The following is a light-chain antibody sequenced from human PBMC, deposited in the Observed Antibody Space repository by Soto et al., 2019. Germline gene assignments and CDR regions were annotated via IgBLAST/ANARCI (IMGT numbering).Light chain of an antibody. V-gene: IGLV2-11*01. Sequence: SALTQPRSVSGSPGQSVTISCTRISSGVANYNYVSWYQQHPGKAPKLLIYDVNKRPSGVPYRFSGSKSGNTASLTISGLQADDEADYYSCSYAGTYTRVFGTGTKLTVL. CDR1: SSGVANYNY. J-gene: IGLJ1*01. CDR3: CSYAGTYTRV. CDR2: DVN.